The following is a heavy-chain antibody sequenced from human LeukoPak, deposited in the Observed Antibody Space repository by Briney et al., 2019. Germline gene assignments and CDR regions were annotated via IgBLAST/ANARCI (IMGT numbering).Heavy chain of an antibody. CDR3: AREYYYGSETYYNWFDP. J-gene: IGHJ5*02. Sequence: SGGSLRLSCAASGFTFSNYGMHWVRQAPGKGLEWVSSIYRDGSTYHADSVKGRLTISRDTSKNTLFLQLNGLRTEDTAVYYCAREYYYGSETYYNWFDPWGQGTLVTVSS. D-gene: IGHD3-10*01. V-gene: IGHV3-53*01. CDR1: GFTFSNYG. CDR2: IYRDGST.